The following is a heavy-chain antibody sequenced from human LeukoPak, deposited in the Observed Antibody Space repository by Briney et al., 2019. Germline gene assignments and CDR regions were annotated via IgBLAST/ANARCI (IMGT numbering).Heavy chain of an antibody. CDR2: ISKDGSEK. CDR3: AREGRYDRRAFRATDY. Sequence: PGRSLRLSCAASGFTFSNYVMHWVRQAPGKGLEWVAVISKDGSEKYYSASVKGRFTISRDNSKNTLYLQMTSLRPEDTAVFYCAREGRYDRRAFRATDYWGQGTLVTVSS. CDR1: GFTFSNYV. D-gene: IGHD3-3*01. J-gene: IGHJ4*02. V-gene: IGHV3-30*04.